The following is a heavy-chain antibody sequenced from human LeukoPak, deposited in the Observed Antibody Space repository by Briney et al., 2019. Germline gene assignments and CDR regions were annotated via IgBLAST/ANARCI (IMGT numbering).Heavy chain of an antibody. Sequence: ASVKVSCKASGYTFTGYYMHWVRQAPGQGLEWMGWINPNSGGTNYAQKFQGRVTMTRDTSISTAYMELSRLRSDDTAVSYCARGASGWSGFAAYWGQGTLVTVSS. J-gene: IGHJ4*02. V-gene: IGHV1-2*02. D-gene: IGHD6-19*01. CDR3: ARGASGWSGFAAY. CDR2: INPNSGGT. CDR1: GYTFTGYY.